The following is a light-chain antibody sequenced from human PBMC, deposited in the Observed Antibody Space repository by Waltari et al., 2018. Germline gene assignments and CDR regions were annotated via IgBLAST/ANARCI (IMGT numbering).Light chain of an antibody. J-gene: IGKJ1*01. CDR2: TAS. V-gene: IGKV1-5*03. CDR3: QQYQSXSGT. Sequence: DIQMTQSPSTLSASVGDRVTITCRASQSISSWLAWYQQKPGKAPKLLIQTASTLRSGVPSRCSGSGSGTEFTLTISSLQADDFATYYCQQYQSXSGTFGQGTKVEXK. CDR1: QSISSW.